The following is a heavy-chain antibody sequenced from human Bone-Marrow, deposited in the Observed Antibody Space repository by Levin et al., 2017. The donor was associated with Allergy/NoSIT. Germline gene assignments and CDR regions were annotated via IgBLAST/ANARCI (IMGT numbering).Heavy chain of an antibody. D-gene: IGHD6-13*01. CDR1: GFSFSKYA. CDR2: ISADDDTT. J-gene: IGHJ4*02. V-gene: IGHV3-23*01. Sequence: QTGGSLRLSCVASGFSFSKYAMNWVRQAPGKGLEWISAISADDDTTYYADSVKGRFTISRDKSKNTVYLQMNSLRVDDTAEYYCAKEGSTWYALYYFDHWGQGALVTVSS. CDR3: AKEGSTWYALYYFDH.